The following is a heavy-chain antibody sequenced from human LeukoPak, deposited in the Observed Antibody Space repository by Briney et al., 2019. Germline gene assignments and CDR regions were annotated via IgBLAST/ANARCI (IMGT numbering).Heavy chain of an antibody. CDR1: GGSISSGGYS. D-gene: IGHD6-13*01. V-gene: IGHV4-30-2*01. J-gene: IGHJ5*02. CDR3: ARAAAGTGWWFDP. CDR2: IYHSGST. Sequence: PSETPSLTCAVSGGSISSGGYSWSWIRQPPGKGLEWIGYIYHSGSTYYNPSLKSRVTISVDRSKNQFSLKLSSVTAADTAVYYCARAAAGTGWWFDPWGQGTLVTVSS.